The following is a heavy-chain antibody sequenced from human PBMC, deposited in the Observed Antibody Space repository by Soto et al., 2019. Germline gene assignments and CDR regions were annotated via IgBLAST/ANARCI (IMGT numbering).Heavy chain of an antibody. J-gene: IGHJ3*02. V-gene: IGHV4-31*03. CDR3: ARDEPDYGDYGSAFDI. Sequence: QVQLQESGPGLVKPSQTLSLTCTVSGGSISSGGYYWSWIRQHPGKGLEWIGYIYYSGSTYYNPSLKRRVTISVDTSKNQFSLKLSSVTAADTAVYYCARDEPDYGDYGSAFDIWGQGTMVTVSS. D-gene: IGHD4-17*01. CDR1: GGSISSGGYY. CDR2: IYYSGST.